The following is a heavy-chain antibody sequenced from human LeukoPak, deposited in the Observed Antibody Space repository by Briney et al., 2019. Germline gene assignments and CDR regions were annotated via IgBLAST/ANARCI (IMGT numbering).Heavy chain of an antibody. CDR1: GGSISSGGYY. D-gene: IGHD2-2*02. Sequence: KSSETLSLTCTVSGGSISSGGYYWSWIRQHPGKGLEWIGYIYYSGSTYYNPSLKSRVTISVDRSKNQFSLKLSSVTAADTAVYYCARGEDEYQLLYYGMVVFDYWGQGTLVTVSS. CDR2: IYYSGST. V-gene: IGHV4-31*03. J-gene: IGHJ4*02. CDR3: ARGEDEYQLLYYGMVVFDY.